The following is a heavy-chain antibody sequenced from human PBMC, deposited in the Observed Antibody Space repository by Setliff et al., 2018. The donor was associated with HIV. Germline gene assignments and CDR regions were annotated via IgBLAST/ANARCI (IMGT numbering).Heavy chain of an antibody. J-gene: IGHJ6*03. CDR2: ISTYNGNT. D-gene: IGHD2-21*01. CDR3: ARGEGRDGYNLYYYYMDV. Sequence: ASVKVSCKASGYTFTSYGITWVRQAPGQGLEWMGWISTYNGNTHYAQKLQGRVTMTTDTSTSTAYMELRSLRSDDTAVYYCARGEGRDGYNLYYYYMDVWGKGTTVTVSS. CDR1: GYTFTSYG. V-gene: IGHV1-18*01.